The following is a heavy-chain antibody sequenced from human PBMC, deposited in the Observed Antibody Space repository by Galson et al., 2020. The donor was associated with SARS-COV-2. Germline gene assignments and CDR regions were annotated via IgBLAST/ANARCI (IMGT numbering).Heavy chain of an antibody. Sequence: GESLKISCAASGFTFSSYGMHWVRQAPGKGLEWVAVISYDGSNKYYADSVKGRFTISRDNSKNTLYLQMNSLRAEDTAVYYCAKDGAASGLSCCGVVDYWGQGTLVTVSS. D-gene: IGHD1-26*01. CDR1: GFTFSSYG. J-gene: IGHJ4*02. CDR2: ISYDGSNK. V-gene: IGHV3-30*18. CDR3: AKDGAASGLSCCGVVDY.